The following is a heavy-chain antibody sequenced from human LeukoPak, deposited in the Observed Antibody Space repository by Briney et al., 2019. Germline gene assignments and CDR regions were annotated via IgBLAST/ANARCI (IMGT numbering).Heavy chain of an antibody. V-gene: IGHV3-23*01. D-gene: IGHD1-26*01. CDR1: GFTFDIYA. CDR3: ASLNWGSYYVGSVSRAFDI. CDR2: ISASANST. Sequence: PGGSLTLSCAASGFTFDIYAMTWVRQAPGKGPDWVSGISASANSTYYADSVKGRFTISRDNSRNTLYLQMNSLRAEDTAVYYCASLNWGSYYVGSVSRAFDIWGQGTMVTVSS. J-gene: IGHJ3*02.